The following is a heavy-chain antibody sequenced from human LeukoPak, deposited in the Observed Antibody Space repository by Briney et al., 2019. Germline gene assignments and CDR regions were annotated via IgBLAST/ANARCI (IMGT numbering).Heavy chain of an antibody. CDR2: ISSSGDST. Sequence: PGGSLRLSCAASGFTFSSYAMSWVRRAPGKGLEWVSHISSSGDSTYYADSVKGRFTISRDNSKSTLYLQMNSLRAEDTAVYYCAKIPRGGYMDVWGKGTTVTVSS. J-gene: IGHJ6*03. D-gene: IGHD2-15*01. V-gene: IGHV3-23*01. CDR3: AKIPRGGYMDV. CDR1: GFTFSSYA.